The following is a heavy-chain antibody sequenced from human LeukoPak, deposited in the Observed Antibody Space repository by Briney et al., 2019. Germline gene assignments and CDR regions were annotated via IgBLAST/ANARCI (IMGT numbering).Heavy chain of an antibody. D-gene: IGHD6-13*01. CDR1: GYTFTSYG. V-gene: IGHV1-18*01. J-gene: IGHJ5*02. CDR3: ARASHSSSWYTRRANWFDP. CDR2: ISAYNGNT. Sequence: ASVKVSCKASGYTFTSYGISWVRQAPGQGLEWMGWISAYNGNTNYAQKLQGRVTMTTDTSTSTAYMELRSLRSDDTAVYYCARASHSSSWYTRRANWFDPLGQGTLVTVSS.